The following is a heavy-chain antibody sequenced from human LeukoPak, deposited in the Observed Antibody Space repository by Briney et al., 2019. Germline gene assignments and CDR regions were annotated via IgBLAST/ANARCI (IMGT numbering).Heavy chain of an antibody. CDR3: ARLQITTYDILTGYYNWFDP. CDR2: INHSGST. D-gene: IGHD3-9*01. V-gene: IGHV4-34*01. Sequence: PSETLSLTCAVYGGSFSGYYWSWIRQPPGKGLGWIGEINHSGSTNYNPSLKSRVTISVDTSKNQFSLRLSSVTAADTAVYYCARLQITTYDILTGYYNWFDPWGQGTLVTVSS. J-gene: IGHJ5*02. CDR1: GGSFSGYY.